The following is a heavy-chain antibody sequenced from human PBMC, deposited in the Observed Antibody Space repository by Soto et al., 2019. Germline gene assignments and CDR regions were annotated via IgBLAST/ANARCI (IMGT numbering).Heavy chain of an antibody. CDR3: ARVQVVANTLQNQLYYFGMDV. J-gene: IGHJ6*02. CDR1: GGTFSSYA. D-gene: IGHD3-22*01. V-gene: IGHV1-69*13. Sequence: ASVKVSCKASGGTFSSYAISWVRQAPGQGLEWMGGIIPIFGTANYAQKFQGRVTITADESTSTAYMELSSLRSEDTAVYYCARVQVVANTLQNQLYYFGMDVRGQAPTVTV. CDR2: IIPIFGTA.